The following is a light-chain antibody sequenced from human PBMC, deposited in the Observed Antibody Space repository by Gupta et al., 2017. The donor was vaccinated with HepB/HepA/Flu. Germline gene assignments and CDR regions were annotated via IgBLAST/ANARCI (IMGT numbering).Light chain of an antibody. CDR1: SSDVGYYNY. Sequence: QSALTQPSSVSGSPGRSITISCPGTSSDVGYYNYVSWYQQHPGKAPKRIIYDVNNRPSGVSNRFSGSKSGTTASMTIAGLQAEDEADYYCSSYTSSRMYVFGTGTKLTVL. CDR2: DVN. J-gene: IGLJ1*01. CDR3: SSYTSSRMYV. V-gene: IGLV2-14*01.